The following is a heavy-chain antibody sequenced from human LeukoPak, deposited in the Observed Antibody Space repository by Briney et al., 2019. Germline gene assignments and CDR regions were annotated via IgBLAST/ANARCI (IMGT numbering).Heavy chain of an antibody. CDR2: IIPILGIA. CDR1: GGTFSSYA. J-gene: IGHJ3*02. D-gene: IGHD2-2*01. V-gene: IGHV1-69*04. CDR3: ARAGYCSSTSCQGHAFDI. Sequence: SVKVSCKASGGTFSSYAISWVRQAPGQGLEWMGRIIPILGIANYAQKFQGRVTITADKSTSTAYMELSSLRSEDTAVYYCARAGYCSSTSCQGHAFDIWGQGTMVTVSS.